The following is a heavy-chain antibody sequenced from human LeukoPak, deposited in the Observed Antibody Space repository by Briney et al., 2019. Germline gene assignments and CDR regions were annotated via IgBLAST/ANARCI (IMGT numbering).Heavy chain of an antibody. V-gene: IGHV4-59*01. CDR2: IYYSXXX. CDR3: ARAAVVVTAIAFDY. J-gene: IGHJ4*02. CDR1: GGXXXXXX. Sequence: KTSETLXXXXXXSGGXXXXXXXXXIRQPPGRXXXXXXXIYYSXXXNYNPSLXXXXXXSVDTSKNQFSLKLSSVTAADTAVYYCARAAVVVTAIAFDYWGQGTLVTVSS. D-gene: IGHD2-21*02.